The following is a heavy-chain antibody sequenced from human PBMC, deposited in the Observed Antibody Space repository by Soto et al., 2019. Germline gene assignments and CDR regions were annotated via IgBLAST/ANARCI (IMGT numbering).Heavy chain of an antibody. CDR2: IYYSGTT. V-gene: IGHV4-39*01. CDR3: AYLYDYSDYVDY. Sequence: QLQLQESDPGLVKASETLSLTCFVSGGSIDSRTHYWGWIRQPPGKALEWIGTIYYSGTTHYSPSLKSRHTISGDTSKNVISLKLTSVTAADTAVYYCAYLYDYSDYVDYWGRGALVTV. CDR1: GGSIDSRTHY. J-gene: IGHJ4*02. D-gene: IGHD4-4*01.